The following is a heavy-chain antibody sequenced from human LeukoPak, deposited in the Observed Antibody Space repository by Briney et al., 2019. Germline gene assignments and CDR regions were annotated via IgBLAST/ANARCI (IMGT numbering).Heavy chain of an antibody. V-gene: IGHV1-24*01. J-gene: IGHJ5*02. CDR1: GYTLTELS. CDR2: FDPEDGET. Sequence: ASVKVSCKVSGYTLTELSMHWVRQAPGKGLEWMGGFDPEDGETIYAQKFQGRVTMTRDTSISTAYMELSRLRSDDTAVYYCAREGLQFDPWGQGTLVTVSS. CDR3: AREGLQFDP.